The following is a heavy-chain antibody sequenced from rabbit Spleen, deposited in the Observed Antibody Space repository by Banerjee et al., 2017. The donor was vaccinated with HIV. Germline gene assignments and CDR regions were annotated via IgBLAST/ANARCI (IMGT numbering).Heavy chain of an antibody. D-gene: IGHD8-1*01. Sequence: QSLEESGGDLVKPGASLTLTCTASGVSFSFNSYMCWVRQAPGKGLEWIACMDAGSSGFTYFASWAKGRFTISKTSSTTVTLQMTSLTAADTATYFCARDSGSSFSSYGMDLWGQGTLVTVS. J-gene: IGHJ6*01. CDR3: ARDSGSSFSSYGMDL. CDR2: MDAGSSGFT. V-gene: IGHV1S40*01. CDR1: GVSFSFNSY.